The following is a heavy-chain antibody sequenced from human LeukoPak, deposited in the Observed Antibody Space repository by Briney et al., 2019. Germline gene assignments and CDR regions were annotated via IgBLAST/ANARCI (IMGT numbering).Heavy chain of an antibody. V-gene: IGHV1-24*01. J-gene: IGHJ1*01. D-gene: IGHD2-2*01. CDR2: FDPEDGET. Sequence: VASVKVSCKVSGYTLTELSMHWVRQAPGKGLEWMGGFDPEDGETIYAQKFQGRVTMTEDTSTDTAYMELSSLRSEDTAVYYCAHRPASGPHFQHWGQGTLVTVSS. CDR1: GYTLTELS. CDR3: AHRPASGPHFQH.